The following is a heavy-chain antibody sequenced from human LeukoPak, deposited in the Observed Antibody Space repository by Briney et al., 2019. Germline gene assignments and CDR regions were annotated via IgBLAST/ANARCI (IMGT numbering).Heavy chain of an antibody. CDR1: GYTFAAYY. Sequence: ASVKVSCKASGYTFAAYYMHWVRQAPGQGLEWMGWINPNSGDTNYAQKFQGRVTMTRDTSINTAYMELSRLTSDDTAVYYCARSSAVAGTANDYWGQGALVTVSS. CDR3: ARSSAVAGTANDY. D-gene: IGHD6-19*01. J-gene: IGHJ4*02. CDR2: INPNSGDT. V-gene: IGHV1-2*02.